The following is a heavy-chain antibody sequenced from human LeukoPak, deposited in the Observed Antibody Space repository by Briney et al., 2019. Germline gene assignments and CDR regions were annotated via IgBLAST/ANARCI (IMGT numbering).Heavy chain of an antibody. CDR1: GDSISSYY. V-gene: IGHV4-59*01. CDR2: IYYSGST. Sequence: SETLSLTCTVSGDSISSYYWSWIRQPPGKGLEWIGYIYYSGSTNYNPSLKSRVTISVDTSKNQFSLHLSSVTAADTAVYYCARDSTYYDDSSGFYYNYSGMDVWGQGTTVTVSS. J-gene: IGHJ6*02. D-gene: IGHD3-22*01. CDR3: ARDSTYYDDSSGFYYNYSGMDV.